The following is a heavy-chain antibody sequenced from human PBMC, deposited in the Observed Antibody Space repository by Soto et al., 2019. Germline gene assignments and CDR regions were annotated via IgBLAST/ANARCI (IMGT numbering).Heavy chain of an antibody. Sequence: HGESLKISCKGSGYSFTSYWIGCVRQMPGKGLEWMGIIYPGDSDTRYSPSFQGRVTITADESTSTAYMELSSLRSDDTAVYYCAREDRDRETGLVPAAIDGMDVWGQGTTVTVSS. J-gene: IGHJ6*02. V-gene: IGHV5-51*01. D-gene: IGHD2-2*01. CDR1: GYSFTSYW. CDR3: AREDRDRETGLVPAAIDGMDV. CDR2: IYPGDSDT.